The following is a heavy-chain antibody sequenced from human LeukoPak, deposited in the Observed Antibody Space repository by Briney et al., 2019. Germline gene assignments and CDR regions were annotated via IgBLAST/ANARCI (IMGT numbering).Heavy chain of an antibody. D-gene: IGHD3-22*01. J-gene: IGHJ4*02. CDR1: GYTFTSYG. CDR3: ARDMSVVVISGTPFDY. CDR2: ISAYNGNT. Sequence: ASVKVSCKASGYTFTSYGISWVRQAPGQGLAWMGWISAYNGNTNYAQKLQGRVTMTTDTSTSTAYMELRSLRSDDTAVYYCARDMSVVVISGTPFDYWGQGTLVTVSS. V-gene: IGHV1-18*01.